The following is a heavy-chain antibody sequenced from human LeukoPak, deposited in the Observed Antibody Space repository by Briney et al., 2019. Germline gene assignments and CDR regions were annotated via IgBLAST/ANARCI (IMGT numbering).Heavy chain of an antibody. J-gene: IGHJ4*02. CDR2: IYYSGST. Sequence: PSQTLSLTCTVSGGSISSGGYYWSWIRQHPGKGLEWIGYIYYSGSTYYNPSLKSRVTISVDTSKNQFSLRLSPVTAADTAVYYCASYCSGGSCYNPSFDYWGQGTLVTVSS. CDR1: GGSISSGGYY. D-gene: IGHD2-15*01. V-gene: IGHV4-31*03. CDR3: ASYCSGGSCYNPSFDY.